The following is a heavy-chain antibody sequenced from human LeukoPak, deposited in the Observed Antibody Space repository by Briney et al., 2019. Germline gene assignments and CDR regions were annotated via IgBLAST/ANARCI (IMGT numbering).Heavy chain of an antibody. CDR1: GLTFSNFK. J-gene: IGHJ4*02. Sequence: GGSLRLSCAVSGLTFSNFKMNWVRQAPGKGLEWVSYTSDSGRTTFYADSVKGRFTISRDNAKNSLYLQMSSLRVEDTAVYYCASWAGNTQSDSWSGPFDYWGQGTLVTVSS. CDR2: TSDSGRTT. CDR3: ASWAGNTQSDSWSGPFDY. D-gene: IGHD3-3*01. V-gene: IGHV3-48*03.